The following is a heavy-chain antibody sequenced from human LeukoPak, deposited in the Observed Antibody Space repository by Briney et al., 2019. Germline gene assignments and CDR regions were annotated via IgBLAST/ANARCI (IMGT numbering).Heavy chain of an antibody. Sequence: GGSLRLSCAASGFTFSGSAMHWVRQASGKGLEWVGRIRSKANSYATAYAPSVKGRFTISREDSKNTAYLQMNSLKTEDTAVYYCTRVSGSYYAVGAFDIWGQGTMVTVSS. V-gene: IGHV3-73*01. D-gene: IGHD1-26*01. CDR3: TRVSGSYYAVGAFDI. CDR1: GFTFSGSA. J-gene: IGHJ3*02. CDR2: IRSKANSYAT.